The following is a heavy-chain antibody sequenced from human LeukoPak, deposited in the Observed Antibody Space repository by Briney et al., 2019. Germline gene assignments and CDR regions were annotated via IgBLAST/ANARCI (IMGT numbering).Heavy chain of an antibody. Sequence: SETLSLTCTVSGGSISSYYWGWIRQPPGKGLEWIGSIHHSGSTYYNPSLQSRVTMSFDTSKNQFSLKLASVTAADTAVYYCATDIAAAGTFDYWGQGTLVTVSS. CDR1: GGSISSYY. CDR3: ATDIAAAGTFDY. V-gene: IGHV4-38-2*02. J-gene: IGHJ4*02. CDR2: IHHSGST. D-gene: IGHD6-13*01.